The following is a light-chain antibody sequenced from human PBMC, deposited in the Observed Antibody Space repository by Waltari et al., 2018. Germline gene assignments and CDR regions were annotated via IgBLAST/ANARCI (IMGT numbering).Light chain of an antibody. V-gene: IGLV1-44*01. Sequence: QSVLTQPPSASGTPGQRVTISCSVSTSNLGSHVVPCYQQLPGTAPKLLIYSNSQRPSGVPDRFSGSKSGTSASLAIGGLQSEDEAVYYCASWDYSLNGVLYGGGTKLTVL. CDR2: SNS. CDR1: TSNLGSHV. J-gene: IGLJ3*02. CDR3: ASWDYSLNGVL.